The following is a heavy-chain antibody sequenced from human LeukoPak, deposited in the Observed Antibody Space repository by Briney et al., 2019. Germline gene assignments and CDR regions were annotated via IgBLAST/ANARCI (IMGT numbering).Heavy chain of an antibody. D-gene: IGHD4-17*01. CDR3: AATVDECTVTTWPYYFDY. J-gene: IGHJ4*02. Sequence: PSETLSLTCTVSGGSISSYYWNWIRQPPGKGLEWIGYIYYSGSTNYNPSLKSRVTISVDTSKNQFSLKLSSVTAADTAVYYCAATVDECTVTTWPYYFDYWGEGTLVTVSS. CDR2: IYYSGST. CDR1: GGSISSYY. V-gene: IGHV4-59*01.